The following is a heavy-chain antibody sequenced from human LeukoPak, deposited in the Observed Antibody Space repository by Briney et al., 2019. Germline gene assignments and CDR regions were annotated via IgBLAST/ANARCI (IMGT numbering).Heavy chain of an antibody. J-gene: IGHJ6*02. D-gene: IGHD2-15*01. CDR2: ISGSGGST. Sequence: QPGGSLRLSCAASGFTFSSYAMSWVRQAPGKGLEWVSAISGSGGSTYYADSVKGRFTISRDNSKNTLYLQMNSLRAEDTAVYYCARELVVAATGERYYGMDVWGQGTTVTVSS. CDR3: ARELVVAATGERYYGMDV. V-gene: IGHV3-23*01. CDR1: GFTFSSYA.